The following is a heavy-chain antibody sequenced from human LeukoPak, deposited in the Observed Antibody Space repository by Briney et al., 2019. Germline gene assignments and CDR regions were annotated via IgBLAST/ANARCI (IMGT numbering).Heavy chain of an antibody. V-gene: IGHV4-4*07. Sequence: PSETLSLTCTVSGDSISNYYWSWIRQPAGKGLEWIGRIYTSGSTNYNPSLKSRVIMSVDTSKNQFSLKLSSVTAADTAVYYCARDGLKLERPGFDYWGQGTLVTVSS. J-gene: IGHJ4*02. D-gene: IGHD1-1*01. CDR1: GDSISNYY. CDR2: IYTSGST. CDR3: ARDGLKLERPGFDY.